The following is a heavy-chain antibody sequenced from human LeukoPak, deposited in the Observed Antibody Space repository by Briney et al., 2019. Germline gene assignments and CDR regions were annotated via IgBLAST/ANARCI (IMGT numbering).Heavy chain of an antibody. D-gene: IGHD2-2*01. V-gene: IGHV4-31*03. CDR2: IYYSGST. J-gene: IGHJ6*02. CDR1: GGSISSGGYY. CDR3: ARVCGSTSWYYYGMDV. Sequence: PSETLSLTCTVSGGSISSGGYYWSWLRQHPGTGLEWLGYIYYSGSTYYNPSLKSRVTISVDTSKNQFSLKLSSVTAADTAVYYCARVCGSTSWYYYGMDVWGQGTTVTVSS.